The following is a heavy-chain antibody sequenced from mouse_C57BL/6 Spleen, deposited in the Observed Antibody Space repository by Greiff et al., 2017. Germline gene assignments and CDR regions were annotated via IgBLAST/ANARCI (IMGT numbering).Heavy chain of an antibody. CDR1: GYTFTSYW. D-gene: IGHD1-1*01. CDR3: ARKGDYGSSYEGAMDD. J-gene: IGHJ4*01. V-gene: IGHV1-69*01. CDR2: IDPSDSYT. Sequence: VQLQQPGAELVMPGASVKLSCKASGYTFTSYWMHWVKQRPGQGLEWIGEIDPSDSYTNYNQKFKGKSTLTVDKSSSTAYMQLSSLTSEDSAVYYCARKGDYGSSYEGAMDDWGQGTSVTVSS.